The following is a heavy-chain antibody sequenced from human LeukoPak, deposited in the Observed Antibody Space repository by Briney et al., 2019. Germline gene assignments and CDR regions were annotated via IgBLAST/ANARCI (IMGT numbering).Heavy chain of an antibody. D-gene: IGHD5-24*01. CDR2: ISSSGSTI. J-gene: IGHJ4*02. CDR1: GFTFSDYY. V-gene: IGHV3-11*01. CDR3: ARDPDGYNYFDY. Sequence: GGSLRLSCAASGFTFSDYYMSWIHQAPGKGLEWVSYISSSGSTIYYADSVKGRFTISRDNAKNSLYLQLNSLRAEDTAVYYCARDPDGYNYFDYWGQGTLVTVSS.